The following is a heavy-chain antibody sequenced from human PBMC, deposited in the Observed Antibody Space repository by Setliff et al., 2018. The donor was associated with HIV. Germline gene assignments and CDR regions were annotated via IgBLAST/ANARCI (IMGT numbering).Heavy chain of an antibody. CDR2: VSSRGDT. Sequence: SETLSLTCTVSDSGTYYWSWIRQPDGKGLDGIGRVSSRGDTNYNPSLKSRVTMSVDTSKNQFSLKLTSVTASDTPVYYCARAAAGNTGPFDLWGQGSPVTVSS. CDR1: DSGTYY. D-gene: IGHD4-17*01. J-gene: IGHJ4*02. CDR3: ARAAAGNTGPFDL. V-gene: IGHV4-4*07.